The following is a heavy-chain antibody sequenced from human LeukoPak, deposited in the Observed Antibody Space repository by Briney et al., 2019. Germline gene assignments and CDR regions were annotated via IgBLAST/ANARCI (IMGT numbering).Heavy chain of an antibody. D-gene: IGHD6-13*01. CDR3: ARDESGVSIAAAGNEHYYYYYGMDV. V-gene: IGHV1-69*13. Sequence: SVKVPCKASGGTFSSYAISWVRQAPGQGLEWTGGIIPIFGTANYAQKFRGRVTITADESTSTAYMELSSLRSEDTAVYYCARDESGVSIAAAGNEHYYYYYGMDVWGQGTTVTVSS. J-gene: IGHJ6*02. CDR1: GGTFSSYA. CDR2: IIPIFGTA.